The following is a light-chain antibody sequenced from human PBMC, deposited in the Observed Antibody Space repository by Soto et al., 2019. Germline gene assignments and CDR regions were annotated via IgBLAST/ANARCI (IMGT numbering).Light chain of an antibody. J-gene: IGKJ5*01. CDR2: AAS. V-gene: IGKV1-39*01. Sequence: QTTPSPSSLPASVGGKVTITFPASQSISSYLNWYQQKPGKAPKLLIYAASSLQSGVPPRFSGSGSGTDFTLTISSLQPEDFATYYCQQSYSTPITFGQGTRLEIK. CDR1: QSISSY. CDR3: QQSYSTPIT.